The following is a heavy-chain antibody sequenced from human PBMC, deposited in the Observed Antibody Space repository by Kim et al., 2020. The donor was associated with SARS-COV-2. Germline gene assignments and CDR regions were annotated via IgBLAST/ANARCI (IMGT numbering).Heavy chain of an antibody. D-gene: IGHD4-17*01. J-gene: IGHJ4*02. Sequence: GGSLRLSCAASGFTVSSNYMSWVRQAPGKGLEWVSVIYSGGSTYYADSVKGRFTISRDNSKNTLYLQMNSLRAEDTAVYYCARGVGAYGDYYFDYWGQGTLVTVSS. CDR1: GFTVSSNY. CDR3: ARGVGAYGDYYFDY. CDR2: IYSGGST. V-gene: IGHV3-66*01.